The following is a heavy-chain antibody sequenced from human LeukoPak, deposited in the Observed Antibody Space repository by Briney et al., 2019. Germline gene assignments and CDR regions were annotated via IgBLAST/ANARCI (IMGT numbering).Heavy chain of an antibody. CDR3: ARGNTVTTDY. D-gene: IGHD4-17*01. Sequence: PSETLSLTCAAYGGSFSGYYWSWIRQPPGKGLEWIGEINHSGSTNYNPSLKSRVTISVDTSKNQFSLKLSSVTAADTAVYYCARGNTVTTDYWGQGTLVTVSS. CDR2: INHSGST. J-gene: IGHJ4*02. CDR1: GGSFSGYY. V-gene: IGHV4-34*01.